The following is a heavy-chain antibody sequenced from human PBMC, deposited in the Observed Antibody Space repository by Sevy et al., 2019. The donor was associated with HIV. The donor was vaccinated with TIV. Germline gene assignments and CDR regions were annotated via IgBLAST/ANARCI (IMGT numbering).Heavy chain of an antibody. V-gene: IGHV3-23*01. CDR1: GFTFSKYS. CDR3: AREGCTKPHDY. D-gene: IGHD2-8*01. J-gene: IGHJ4*02. Sequence: GGSLRLSCAASGFTFSKYSMSWVRQAPGKGMEWVSTFSFGCGRINYAHSVKGRFTISRDDSKNTLYLQMNSLRAEDTAVYYCAREGCTKPHDYWGQGTLVTVSS. CDR2: FSFGCGRI.